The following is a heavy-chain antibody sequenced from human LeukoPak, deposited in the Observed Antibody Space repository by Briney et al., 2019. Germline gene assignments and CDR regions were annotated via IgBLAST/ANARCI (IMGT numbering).Heavy chain of an antibody. CDR3: ARDYYGSGSYLYY. CDR2: ISYDGSNK. Sequence: GGSLRLSCAPSGFTFSSYGMHWVRQAPGKGLEWVAVISYDGSNKYYADSVKGRFTISRDNSKNTLYLQMNSLRAEDTAVYFCARDYYGSGSYLYYWGQRTLVTVSS. CDR1: GFTFSSYG. J-gene: IGHJ4*02. D-gene: IGHD3-10*01. V-gene: IGHV3-30*03.